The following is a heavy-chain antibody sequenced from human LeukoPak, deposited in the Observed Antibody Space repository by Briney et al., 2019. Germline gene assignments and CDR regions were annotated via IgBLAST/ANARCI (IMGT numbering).Heavy chain of an antibody. V-gene: IGHV1-2*02. J-gene: IGHJ4*02. CDR3: ARDWFVDSGDDPFPFDY. CDR1: VYTFTDFY. D-gene: IGHD5-12*01. Sequence: ASVKVSCKASVYTFTDFYIHWVRQAPAQGLEGMGWINPNSGGTNYGQKFQGRVTMTRDTSISTAYMELSRLTSDDTAIYYCARDWFVDSGDDPFPFDYWGQGTLVSVSS. CDR2: INPNSGGT.